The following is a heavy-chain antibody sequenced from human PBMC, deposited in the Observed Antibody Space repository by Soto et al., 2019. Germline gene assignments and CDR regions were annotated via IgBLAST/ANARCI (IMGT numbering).Heavy chain of an antibody. J-gene: IGHJ4*02. CDR2: ISYDGTKR. V-gene: IGHV3-30*18. CDR3: AKDPISVAGSYLHY. CDR1: GFTFSTYG. D-gene: IGHD6-19*01. Sequence: QVQLVESGGGVVQPGKSLTLSCVVSGFTFSTYGMHWVRQAPGKGLEWVALISYDGTKRYYAASVKGRVTISRDNSKNTMYLEMNSLRADDTAVYYCAKDPISVAGSYLHYWGQGTLVIASS.